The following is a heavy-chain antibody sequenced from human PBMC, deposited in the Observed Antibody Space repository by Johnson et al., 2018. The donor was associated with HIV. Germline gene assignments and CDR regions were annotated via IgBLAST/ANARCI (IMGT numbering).Heavy chain of an antibody. Sequence: QVQVVESGGGVVQPGRSLRLSCAASGFTFSSYAMHWVRQAPGKGLEWVAVISYDGSNKYYADSVTGRFTISRDNSKNTLYLQMNSLRAEDTAVYYCARGLNCTNGVCYTWAFGIWGQGTMVTVSS. J-gene: IGHJ3*02. CDR2: ISYDGSNK. D-gene: IGHD2-8*01. V-gene: IGHV3-30-3*01. CDR3: ARGLNCTNGVCYTWAFGI. CDR1: GFTFSSYA.